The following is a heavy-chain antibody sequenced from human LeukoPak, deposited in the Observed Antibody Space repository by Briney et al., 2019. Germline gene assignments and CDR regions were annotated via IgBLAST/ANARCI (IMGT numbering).Heavy chain of an antibody. CDR3: ARDSRAAAGNDWQYYFDY. V-gene: IGHV3-7*01. Sequence: QPGGSLRLSCAGAGFTLNNYWMSWVRQAPGKGLEWVANIRQDGNEIYYVDSVKGRFTISRDNAKNSLYLQMNSLRGEDTAVYYCARDSRAAAGNDWQYYFDYWGQGTLVTVSS. D-gene: IGHD6-13*01. J-gene: IGHJ4*02. CDR1: GFTLNNYW. CDR2: IRQDGNEI.